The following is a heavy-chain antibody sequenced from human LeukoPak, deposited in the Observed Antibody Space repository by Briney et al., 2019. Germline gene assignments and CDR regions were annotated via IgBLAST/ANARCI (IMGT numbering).Heavy chain of an antibody. CDR3: AREVATIGPFDY. D-gene: IGHD5-12*01. CDR2: ISAYNGNT. CDR1: GYTFTSYG. V-gene: IGHV1-18*01. Sequence: ASVKVSCKASGYTFTSYGISWVRQAPGQGLEWMGWISAYNGNTNYAQKLQGRVTMTTDTSTSTAYVELRSLRSDDTAVYYCAREVATIGPFDYWGQGTLVTVSS. J-gene: IGHJ4*02.